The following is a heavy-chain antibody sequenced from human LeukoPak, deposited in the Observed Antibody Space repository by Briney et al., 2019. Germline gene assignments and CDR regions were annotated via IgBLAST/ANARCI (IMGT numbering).Heavy chain of an antibody. V-gene: IGHV3-30*02. CDR3: AKDHYYDSSGYHFDY. J-gene: IGHJ4*02. D-gene: IGHD3-22*01. Sequence: GGSLRLSCAASGFTFSSYGMHWVRQAPGKGLEWVAFIRYDGSNKYYADSVKGRFTVSRDSSKNTLYLQMNSLRAEDTAVYYCAKDHYYDSSGYHFDYWGQGTLVTVSS. CDR1: GFTFSSYG. CDR2: IRYDGSNK.